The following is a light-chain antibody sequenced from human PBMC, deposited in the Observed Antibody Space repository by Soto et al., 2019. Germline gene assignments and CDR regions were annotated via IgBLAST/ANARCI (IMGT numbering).Light chain of an antibody. V-gene: IGKV1-5*03. CDR1: QTISRW. J-gene: IGKJ1*01. CDR3: QQYQTWT. Sequence: DIQLTRSPLTLLASVEDRFTITCRASQTISRWLAWSQQKPGKAPNLLIYRASSLESGVPSRFSGSGSGTEFTLTISSLQSDDSATYYCQQYQTWTFGQGTKVEIK. CDR2: RAS.